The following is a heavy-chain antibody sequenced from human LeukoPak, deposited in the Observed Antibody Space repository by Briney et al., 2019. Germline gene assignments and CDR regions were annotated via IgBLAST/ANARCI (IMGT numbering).Heavy chain of an antibody. Sequence: KPGGSQRLSCAASGFTFSDYYMSWIRQAPGKGLEWVSYISSSGSTIYYADSVKGRFTISRDNAKNSLYLQMNSLRAEDTAVYYCARVPQVGATRYPSDWFDPWGQGTLVTVSS. V-gene: IGHV3-11*04. CDR3: ARVPQVGATRYPSDWFDP. CDR2: ISSSGSTI. D-gene: IGHD1-26*01. J-gene: IGHJ5*02. CDR1: GFTFSDYY.